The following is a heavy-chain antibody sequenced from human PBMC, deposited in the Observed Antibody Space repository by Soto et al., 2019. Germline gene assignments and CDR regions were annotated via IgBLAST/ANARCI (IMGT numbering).Heavy chain of an antibody. D-gene: IGHD1-26*01. CDR3: ARGDRGAFDL. CDR1: GFTFDYYW. Sequence: PGGSMKLSSAASGFTFDYYWMHWVRQAPGKGLVWVSRIHSDGTSATYADSVKGRFTISRDNAKNTLSLQMNSLRAEDTAVYYCARGDRGAFDLWGQGTVVTVSS. CDR2: IHSDGTSA. V-gene: IGHV3-74*01. J-gene: IGHJ3*01.